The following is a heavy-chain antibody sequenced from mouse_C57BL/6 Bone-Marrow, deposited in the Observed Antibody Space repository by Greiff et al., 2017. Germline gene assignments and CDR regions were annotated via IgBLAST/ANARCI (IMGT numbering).Heavy chain of an antibody. CDR1: GYTFTSYW. CDR2: IIPSSGYT. Sequence: VKLMESGAELAKPGASVKLSCKASGYTFTSYWMNWVKPRPGQGLEWIGYIIPSSGYTKYTQKFKGKATLTADKSSSTAYMQLSSLTSEDSAVYYCARAGDSKGWFAYWGPGTLVTVSA. J-gene: IGHJ3*01. V-gene: IGHV1-7*01. CDR3: ARAGDSKGWFAY. D-gene: IGHD2-5*01.